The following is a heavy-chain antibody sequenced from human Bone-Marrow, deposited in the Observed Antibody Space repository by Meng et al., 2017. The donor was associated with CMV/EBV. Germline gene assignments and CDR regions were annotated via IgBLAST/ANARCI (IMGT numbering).Heavy chain of an antibody. CDR1: GFRFGDNA. D-gene: IGHD3-10*01. Sequence: GESLKISCAASGFRFGDNAMAWIRQAPGKGPEWVSYIGGSATTMYYSDSVKGRFVISRDNAQNSLYLQMNSLRAEDTAVYYCAKDLVVRGVNRDYWAQGTLVTVSS. J-gene: IGHJ4*02. CDR3: AKDLVVRGVNRDY. V-gene: IGHV3-11*01. CDR2: IGGSATTM.